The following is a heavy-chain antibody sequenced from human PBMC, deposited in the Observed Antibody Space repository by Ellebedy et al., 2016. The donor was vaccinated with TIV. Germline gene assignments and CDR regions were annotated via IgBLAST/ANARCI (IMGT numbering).Heavy chain of an antibody. V-gene: IGHV1-69*13. CDR3: ARGGATVLNSAEFDY. CDR1: GGTFSSYA. Sequence: SVKVSCXASGGTFSSYAISWVRQAPGQGLEWMGGIIPIFGTANYAQKFQGRVTITADESTSTAYMELSSLRSEDTAVYYCARGGATVLNSAEFDYWGQGTLVTVSS. J-gene: IGHJ4*02. D-gene: IGHD4-17*01. CDR2: IIPIFGTA.